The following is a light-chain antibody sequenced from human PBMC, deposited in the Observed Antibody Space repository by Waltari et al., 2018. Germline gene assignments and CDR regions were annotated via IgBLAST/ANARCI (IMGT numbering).Light chain of an antibody. CDR1: SRDVDSHDS. CDR3: CSCAGTDTFWV. Sequence: QSALTQPRSVSGSPGQSVTIPCTGTSRDVDSHDSVSWYQHPPGKAPKLMIYDVSERPSGVPDRFSGSQSGNTASLIISGLQADDEADYYCCSCAGTDTFWVFGGGTKLTVL. CDR2: DVS. J-gene: IGLJ3*02. V-gene: IGLV2-11*01.